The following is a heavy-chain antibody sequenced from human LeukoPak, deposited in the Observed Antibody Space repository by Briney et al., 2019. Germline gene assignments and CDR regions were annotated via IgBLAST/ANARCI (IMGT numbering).Heavy chain of an antibody. CDR2: ISYDGSNK. D-gene: IGHD5-12*01. V-gene: IGHV3-30*03. J-gene: IGHJ6*02. CDR3: ARDPAGSGYLGMDV. CDR1: GFTFSSYG. Sequence: GGSLRLSCAASGFTFSSYGMHWVRQAPGKGLEWVAVISYDGSNKYYADSVKGRFTISRDYSKNTLYLQMNSLRAEDTAVYYCARDPAGSGYLGMDVWGQGTTVTVSS.